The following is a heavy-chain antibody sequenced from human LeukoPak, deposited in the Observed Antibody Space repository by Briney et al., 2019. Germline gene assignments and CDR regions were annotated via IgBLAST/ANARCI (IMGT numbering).Heavy chain of an antibody. J-gene: IGHJ4*02. V-gene: IGHV1-69*13. CDR2: IIPIFGTA. Sequence: SVKVSCKASGGTFSSYAISWVRQAPGQGLEWMGGIIPIFGTANYAQKFQGRVTITADESTSTAYMELSSLRSEDTAVYYCARGGSLYSSSSSRPFDYWGQGTLVTVSS. D-gene: IGHD6-6*01. CDR3: ARGGSLYSSSSSRPFDY. CDR1: GGTFSSYA.